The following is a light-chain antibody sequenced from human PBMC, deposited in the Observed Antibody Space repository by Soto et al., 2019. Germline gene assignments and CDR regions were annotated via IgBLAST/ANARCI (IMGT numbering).Light chain of an antibody. Sequence: EIVMTQSPATLSVSPGERATLSCRASQSVSSNLAWYQQKPGQAPRLLIYRASTRATGIPDRFSGSGSGTDFTLTISRLEPEDFAVYYCQQYGSSPPITFGQGTRLEIK. CDR3: QQYGSSPPIT. CDR1: QSVSSN. J-gene: IGKJ5*01. V-gene: IGKV3-20*01. CDR2: RAS.